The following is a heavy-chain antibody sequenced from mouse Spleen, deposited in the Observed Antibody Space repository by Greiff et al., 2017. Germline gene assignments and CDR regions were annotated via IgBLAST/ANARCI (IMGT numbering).Heavy chain of an antibody. CDR1: GYTFTSYW. Sequence: QVQLQQPGAELVKPGASVKMSCKASGYTFTSYWITWVKQRPGQGLEWIGDIYPGSGSTHYNEKFKSKATLTVDTSSSTAYMQLSSLTSEDSGVYYCTRGNGYDDAYWGQGTLVTVSA. CDR2: IYPGSGST. J-gene: IGHJ3*01. D-gene: IGHD2-2*01. CDR3: TRGNGYDDAY. V-gene: IGHV1-55*01.